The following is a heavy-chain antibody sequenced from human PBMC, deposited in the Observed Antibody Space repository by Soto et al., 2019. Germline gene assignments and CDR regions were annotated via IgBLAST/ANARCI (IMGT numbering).Heavy chain of an antibody. J-gene: IGHJ5*02. V-gene: IGHV4-34*01. CDR3: ARGTTRFDP. CDR2: INHGGST. CDR1: GGSFSGYS. Sequence: SETLSLTCAVYGGSFSGYSWSWIRQPPGKGLEWIGEINHGGSTNYNPSLKSRVTISVDTSKNQFSLKLSSVTAADTAVFYCARGTTRFDPWGQGTLVTVSS.